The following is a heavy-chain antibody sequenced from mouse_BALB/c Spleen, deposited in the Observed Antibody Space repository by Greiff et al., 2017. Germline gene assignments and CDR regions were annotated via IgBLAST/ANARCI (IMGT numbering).Heavy chain of an antibody. D-gene: IGHD2-12*01. CDR1: GYAFSSYW. V-gene: IGHV1-80*01. J-gene: IGHJ1*01. Sequence: QVQLQQYGAELVRPGSSVKISCKASGYAFSSYWMNWVKQRPGQGLEWIGQIYPGDGDTNYNGKFKGKATLTADKSSSTAYMQLSSLTSEDSAVYFCARYYSSYFDVWGAGTTVTVSS. CDR2: IYPGDGDT. CDR3: ARYYSSYFDV.